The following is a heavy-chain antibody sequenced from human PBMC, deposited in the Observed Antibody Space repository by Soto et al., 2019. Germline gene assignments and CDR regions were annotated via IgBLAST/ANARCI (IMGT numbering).Heavy chain of an antibody. CDR2: ISAYNGNT. CDR1: GYTXXNYG. V-gene: IGHV1-18*01. Sequence: QXXLXXXXXXVXXPXXSVXVXXKASGYTXXNYGISWVRXXPGQGLEWMGWISAYNGNTNYAQKLQGRVTMTTDTSTSTAYMELRSLRSDDTAVYYCARDGGYSHGMDVWGQGTTVTVSS. D-gene: IGHD3-16*01. J-gene: IGHJ6*02. CDR3: ARDGGYSHGMDV.